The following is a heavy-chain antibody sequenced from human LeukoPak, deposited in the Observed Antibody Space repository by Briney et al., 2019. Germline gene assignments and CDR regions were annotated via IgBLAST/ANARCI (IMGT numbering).Heavy chain of an antibody. CDR1: GGSISSYY. D-gene: IGHD4-23*01. V-gene: IGHV4-59*08. CDR3: ARSLTTVVPDY. J-gene: IGHJ4*02. CDR2: IYYSGST. Sequence: PSETLSLTCTVSGGSISSYYWSWIRQPPGKGLEWIGYIYYSGSTNYNPSLKSRVTISVDTSKNQFSLKLSSVTAADTAVYYCARSLTTVVPDYWGQGTLVTVSS.